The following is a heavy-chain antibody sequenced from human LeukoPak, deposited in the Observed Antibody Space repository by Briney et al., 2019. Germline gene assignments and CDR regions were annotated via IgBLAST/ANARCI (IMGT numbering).Heavy chain of an antibody. D-gene: IGHD1-20*01. CDR2: IFSSGNT. J-gene: IGHJ4*02. CDR3: ARERGMTGTTNYFDY. CDR1: GGSIRSFY. V-gene: IGHV4-4*07. Sequence: SETLSLTCIVSGGSIRSFYWNWVRQPAGGGLEWIGRIFSSGNTNYNPSLKSRVIMSIDTSKNQFSLNLTSVTAADTAVYYCARERGMTGTTNYFDYWGQGTLLTVSS.